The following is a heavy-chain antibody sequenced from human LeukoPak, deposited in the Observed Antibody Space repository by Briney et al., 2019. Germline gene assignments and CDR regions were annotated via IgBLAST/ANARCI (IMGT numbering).Heavy chain of an antibody. CDR1: GGSIRSYY. CDR3: ASLGFDY. J-gene: IGHJ4*02. V-gene: IGHV4-59*08. CDR2: IYYSGST. Sequence: PSETLSLTCTVSGGSIRSYYWSWSRQPPGKGLEWIGYIYYSGSTNYNPSLKSRVTISVDTSKNQFSLKLSSVTAADTAVYYCASLGFDYWGQGTLVTVSS.